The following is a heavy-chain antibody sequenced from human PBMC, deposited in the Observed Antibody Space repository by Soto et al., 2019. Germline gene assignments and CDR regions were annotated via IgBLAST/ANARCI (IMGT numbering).Heavy chain of an antibody. D-gene: IGHD6-13*01. V-gene: IGHV4-34*01. CDR3: ARGQQLEDNWFDP. CDR2: INHSGST. CDR1: GGSFSGYY. Sequence: SETLSLTCAVYGGSFSGYYWSWIRQPPGKGLEWIGEINHSGSTNYNPSLKSRVTISVDTSKNQFSLKLSSVTAADTAVYYCARGQQLEDNWFDPWGQGTLVTVSS. J-gene: IGHJ5*02.